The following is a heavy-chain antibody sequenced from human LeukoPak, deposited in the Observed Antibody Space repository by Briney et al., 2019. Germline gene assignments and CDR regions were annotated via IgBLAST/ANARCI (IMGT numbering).Heavy chain of an antibody. CDR2: IKEDGSAK. CDR1: GFIFSSYW. Sequence: GGSLRLSCAASGFIFSSYWINWVRQAPGKGLEWVANIKEDGSAKYYVDSVKGRFTISRDNAKNSLYLQMNSLRAEDTAVYYCARGGYRISYYWGDIFDNWGQGTLVTVSS. J-gene: IGHJ4*02. V-gene: IGHV3-7*02. D-gene: IGHD1-26*01. CDR3: ARGGYRISYYWGDIFDN.